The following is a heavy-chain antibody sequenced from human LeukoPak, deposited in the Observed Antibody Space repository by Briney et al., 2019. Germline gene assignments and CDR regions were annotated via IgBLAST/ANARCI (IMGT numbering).Heavy chain of an antibody. V-gene: IGHV3-30*02. Sequence: GRSLRLSCAASGFTFSSYGMHWVRQAPGKGLEWVAFIRYDGSNKYYADSVKGRFTISRDNSKNTLYLQMNSLRAEDTAVYYCAKDPLRGGHHLYAFDIWGQGTMVTVSS. J-gene: IGHJ3*02. D-gene: IGHD2-15*01. CDR3: AKDPLRGGHHLYAFDI. CDR1: GFTFSSYG. CDR2: IRYDGSNK.